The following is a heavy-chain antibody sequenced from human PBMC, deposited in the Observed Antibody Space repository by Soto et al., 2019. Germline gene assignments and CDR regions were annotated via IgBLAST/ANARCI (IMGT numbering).Heavy chain of an antibody. CDR1: GFTVSSFY. J-gene: IGHJ6*02. CDR2: IFSGGST. D-gene: IGHD6-6*01. CDR3: ARALPSSSYYYYYGMDV. V-gene: IGHV3-53*01. Sequence: GGSLLLPSTASGFTVSSFYMILFRQAPGKGLEWVSVIFSGGSTYYADSVKGRFTISRDNSKNTLYLQMNSLRAEDTAVYYCARALPSSSYYYYYGMDVWGQGT.